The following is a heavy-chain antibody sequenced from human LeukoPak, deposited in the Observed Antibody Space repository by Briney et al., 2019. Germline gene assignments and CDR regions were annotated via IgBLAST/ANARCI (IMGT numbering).Heavy chain of an antibody. Sequence: GGSLKLSXAASGFTFSGSAMHWVRQASGKGLEWVGRIRSKANSYATAYAASVKGRFTISRDDSMNTAYLQMNSLKTEDTAVYYCTRPHCSSTSCPSSDYWGQGTLVTVSS. V-gene: IGHV3-73*01. CDR2: IRSKANSYAT. J-gene: IGHJ4*02. D-gene: IGHD2-2*01. CDR3: TRPHCSSTSCPSSDY. CDR1: GFTFSGSA.